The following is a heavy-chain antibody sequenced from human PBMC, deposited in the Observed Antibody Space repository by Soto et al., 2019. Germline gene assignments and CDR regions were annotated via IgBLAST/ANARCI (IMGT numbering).Heavy chain of an antibody. CDR2: IKSKTDGGTT. CDR1: GFTFSNAW. Sequence: GGSLRLSGAASGFTFSNAWMSWVCQAPGKGLEWVGRIKSKTDGGTTDYAAPVKGRFTISRDDSKNTLYLQMNSLKTEDTAVYYCTTDHRGYCSGGSCYSRLYYYYYYGMDVWGQGTTVTVSS. J-gene: IGHJ6*02. D-gene: IGHD2-15*01. CDR3: TTDHRGYCSGGSCYSRLYYYYYYGMDV. V-gene: IGHV3-15*01.